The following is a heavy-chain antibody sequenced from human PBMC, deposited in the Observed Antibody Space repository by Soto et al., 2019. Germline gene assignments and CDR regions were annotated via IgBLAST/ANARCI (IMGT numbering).Heavy chain of an antibody. CDR1: GYSFTSYW. J-gene: IGHJ6*02. V-gene: IGHV5-51*01. D-gene: IGHD3-16*01. CDR2: IYPGDSDT. CDR3: ARHGESMITFGHYYYGMDV. Sequence: PGESLKISCKGSGYSFTSYWIGWVRQMPGKGLEWMGIIYPGDSDTRYSPSFQGQVTISADKSISTAYLQWSSLKASDTAMYYCARHGESMITFGHYYYGMDVWGQGTTVTFSS.